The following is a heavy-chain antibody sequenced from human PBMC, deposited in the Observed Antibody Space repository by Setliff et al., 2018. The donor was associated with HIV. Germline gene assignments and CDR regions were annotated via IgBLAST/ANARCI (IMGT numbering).Heavy chain of an antibody. V-gene: IGHV1-69*10. CDR1: GYSFTGYY. Sequence: SVKVSCKASGYSFTGYYIHWVRQAPGQGLEWMGGIIPIHGITNNAQEFQGRVTITADKSTSTVYMEVSRLRSEDTAVYYCASNDGSGLNSWGQGTLVTVSS. D-gene: IGHD3-10*01. CDR2: IIPIHGIT. CDR3: ASNDGSGLNS. J-gene: IGHJ4*02.